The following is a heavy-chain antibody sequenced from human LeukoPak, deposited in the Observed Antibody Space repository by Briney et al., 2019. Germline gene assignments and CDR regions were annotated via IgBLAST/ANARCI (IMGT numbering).Heavy chain of an antibody. V-gene: IGHV1-2*02. D-gene: IGHD5-12*01. CDR2: INPNSGGT. J-gene: IGHJ3*02. CDR3: ARADSSYDDAFDI. CDR1: GYTFTCYY. Sequence: ASVKVSCKASGYTFTCYYMHWVRQAPGQGLEWMGWINPNSGGTNYAQKFQGRVTMTRDTSISTAYMELSRLRSDDTAVYYCARADSSYDDAFDIWGQGTMVTVSS.